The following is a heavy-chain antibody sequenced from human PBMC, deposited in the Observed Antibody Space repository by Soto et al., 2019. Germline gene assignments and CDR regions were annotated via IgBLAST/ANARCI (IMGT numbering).Heavy chain of an antibody. CDR1: GFTFSGSA. J-gene: IGHJ4*02. CDR2: IRSKANSYAT. CDR3: TPLERATIS. D-gene: IGHD5-12*01. Sequence: EVQLLESGGGLVQPGGSLKLSCAASGFTFSGSAMHWVRQASGKGLEWVGRIRSKANSYATAYAASVKGRFTISRDDSKNTAYLQMNSLKTEDTAVYYCTPLERATISWGQGTLVTVSS. V-gene: IGHV3-73*01.